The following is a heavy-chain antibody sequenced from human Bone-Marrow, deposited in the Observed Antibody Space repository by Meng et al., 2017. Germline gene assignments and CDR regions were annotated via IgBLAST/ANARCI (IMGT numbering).Heavy chain of an antibody. Sequence: ASVKVSCKASGYTFTSYDINWVRQATGQGLEWMGWMNPNSGNTGYAQKFQGRVTMTRNTSISTAYMGLSSLRSEDTAVYYCARVGIYMVATIRRIDNWFDPWGQGTLVTVSS. J-gene: IGHJ5*02. D-gene: IGHD5-12*01. CDR2: MNPNSGNT. CDR3: ARVGIYMVATIRRIDNWFDP. V-gene: IGHV1-8*01. CDR1: GYTFTSYD.